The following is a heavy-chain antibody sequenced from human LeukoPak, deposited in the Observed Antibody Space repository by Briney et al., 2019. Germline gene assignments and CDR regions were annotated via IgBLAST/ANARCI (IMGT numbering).Heavy chain of an antibody. Sequence: SVKVSCKASGGTFSSYAISWVRQAPGQGLEWMGGIIPIFGTANYAQKFQGRVTITADESTGTAYMGLSSLRSEDTAVYYCAREPTVVTPGGSDYWGQGTLVTVSS. CDR1: GGTFSSYA. V-gene: IGHV1-69*13. CDR3: AREPTVVTPGGSDY. CDR2: IIPIFGTA. J-gene: IGHJ4*02. D-gene: IGHD4-23*01.